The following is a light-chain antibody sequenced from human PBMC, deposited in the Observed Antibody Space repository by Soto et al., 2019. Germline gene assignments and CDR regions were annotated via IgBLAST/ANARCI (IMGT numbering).Light chain of an antibody. V-gene: IGLV3-1*01. J-gene: IGLJ2*01. CDR1: KLGDKY. CDR3: QAWDSSTHVV. CDR2: QDT. Sequence: SYELTQPPSVSVSPGQTASITCSGDKLGDKYASWYQQKPGQSPVLVIYQDTKRPSGIPERFSGSNSGNTATLTISGTQGMDEADYHCQAWDSSTHVVFGGGTKLTVL.